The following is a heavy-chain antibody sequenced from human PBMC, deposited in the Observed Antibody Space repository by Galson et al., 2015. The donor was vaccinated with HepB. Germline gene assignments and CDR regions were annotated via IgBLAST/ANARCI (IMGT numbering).Heavy chain of an antibody. Sequence: SLRLSCAASGITFTFYAMTWARQAPGKGLEWVSSITGEGSVTYYADSVKGRFTISRDNSKNTLYLQMNSLRAEDTAVYYCAKDRDFSSGWVRGNFDIWGQGTMVTVSS. D-gene: IGHD6-19*01. V-gene: IGHV3-23*01. CDR2: ITGEGSVT. CDR3: AKDRDFSSGWVRGNFDI. CDR1: GITFTFYA. J-gene: IGHJ3*02.